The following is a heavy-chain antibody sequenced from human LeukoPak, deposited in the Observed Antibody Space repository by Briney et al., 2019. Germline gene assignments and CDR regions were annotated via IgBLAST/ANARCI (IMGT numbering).Heavy chain of an antibody. J-gene: IGHJ4*02. CDR2: IYYSGGT. Sequence: PSETLSLTCTVSGDSIITTTYYWGWIRQPPGKGLEWVATIYYSGGTYYNPSLKSRVTILVDTSKNQFSLKLTSVTAADTAVYYCASVKYIGYDHHLDWGQGTLVIVSS. V-gene: IGHV4-39*07. CDR3: ASVKYIGYDHHLD. CDR1: GDSIITTTYY. D-gene: IGHD5-12*01.